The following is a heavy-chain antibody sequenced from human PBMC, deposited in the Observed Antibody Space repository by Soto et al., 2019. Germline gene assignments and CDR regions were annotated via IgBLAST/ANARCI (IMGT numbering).Heavy chain of an antibody. D-gene: IGHD3-9*01. Sequence: EVQLLESGGGLVQTGGSLRLSCAASGFTFSSYAMSWVRQAPGKGMEWVSAISGSGASANYADSVQGRFAISRDNPKNTLYLQMNSLRYEDTAVYYCAKDGYFDWFTNFDYWGQGTLVAVPS. CDR3: AKDGYFDWFTNFDY. J-gene: IGHJ4*02. CDR1: GFTFSSYA. V-gene: IGHV3-23*01. CDR2: ISGSGASA.